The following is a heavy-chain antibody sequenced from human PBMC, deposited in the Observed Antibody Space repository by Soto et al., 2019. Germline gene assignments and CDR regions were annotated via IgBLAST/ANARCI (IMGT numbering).Heavy chain of an antibody. V-gene: IGHV1-46*01. Sequence: QVQLVQSGAEVKKPGASVKVSCKASGYTFTSYYMHWVRQAPGQGLEWMGIINPSGGSTSYAQKFQGRVTMTRDTSTSTVYMELSSLRSEDTAVYYCARDVGDIVVVPAATSKNYGMDVWGQGTTVTVSS. D-gene: IGHD2-2*01. CDR2: INPSGGST. J-gene: IGHJ6*02. CDR1: GYTFTSYY. CDR3: ARDVGDIVVVPAATSKNYGMDV.